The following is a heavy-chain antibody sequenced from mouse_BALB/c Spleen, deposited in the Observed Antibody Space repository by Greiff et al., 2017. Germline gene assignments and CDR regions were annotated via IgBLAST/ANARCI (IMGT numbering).Heavy chain of an antibody. CDR3: ARNRANSYYFDY. CDR1: GFSLTTYG. CDR2: IWSGGST. J-gene: IGHJ2*01. Sequence: VMLVESGPGLVQPSQSLSITCTVSGFSLTTYGVHWVRQSPGKGLEWLGVIWSGGSTDYNAAFISRLSISKDNSKSQVFFKMNSLQANDTAIYYCARNRANSYYFDYWGQGTTLTVSS. D-gene: IGHD3-3*01. V-gene: IGHV2-2*02.